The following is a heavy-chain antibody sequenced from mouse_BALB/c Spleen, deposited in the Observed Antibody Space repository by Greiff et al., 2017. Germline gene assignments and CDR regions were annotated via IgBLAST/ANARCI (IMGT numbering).Heavy chain of an antibody. V-gene: IGHV4-1*02. Sequence: EVKLLESGGDLVQPGGSLKLSCAASGFDFSRYWMSWVRQAPGKGLEWIGEINPDSSTINYTPSLKDKFIISRDNAKNTLYLQMSKVRSEDTALYYSARQRGYDYAWYFDVWGAGTTVTVSS. D-gene: IGHD2-4*01. J-gene: IGHJ1*01. CDR1: GFDFSRYW. CDR2: INPDSSTI. CDR3: ARQRGYDYAWYFDV.